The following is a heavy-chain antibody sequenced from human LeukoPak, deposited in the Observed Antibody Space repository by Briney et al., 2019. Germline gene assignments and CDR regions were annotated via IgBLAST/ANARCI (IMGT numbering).Heavy chain of an antibody. V-gene: IGHV4-30-2*01. D-gene: IGHD5-24*01. CDR1: GGSISSGGYS. Sequence: SETLSLTCAVSGGSISSGGYSWSWIRQPPGMGLEWIGYIYHSGSTYYNPSLKGRVTISVDRSKNQFSLKLSSVTAADTAVYYCASRDPREDRRGYYFDYWGQGTLVTVSS. J-gene: IGHJ4*02. CDR2: IYHSGST. CDR3: ASRDPREDRRGYYFDY.